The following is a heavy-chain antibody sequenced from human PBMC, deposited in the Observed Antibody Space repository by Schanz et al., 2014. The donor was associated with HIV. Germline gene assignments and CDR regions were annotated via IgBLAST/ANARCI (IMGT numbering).Heavy chain of an antibody. V-gene: IGHV3-23*04. J-gene: IGHJ4*02. CDR2: ISSTSTYR. D-gene: IGHD3-10*01. CDR1: GFTFRDSV. Sequence: VQLVESGGGVVHPGGSLRLSCAASGFTFRDSVVSWVRQAPGKGLEWIASISSTSTYRFYAGSVKGRFTISRDNSEDTLYLQMNSLGVDDSAIYYCVKRGSEASSNTWFADSWGQGTLVTVSS. CDR3: VKRGSEASSNTWFADS.